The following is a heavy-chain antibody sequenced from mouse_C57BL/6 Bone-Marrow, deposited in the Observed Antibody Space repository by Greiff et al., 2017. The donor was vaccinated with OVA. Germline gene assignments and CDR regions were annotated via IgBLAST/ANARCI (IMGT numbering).Heavy chain of an antibody. J-gene: IGHJ2*01. CDR3: ARQGLGY. D-gene: IGHD3-3*01. CDR2: ISSGGSYT. V-gene: IGHV5-6*01. CDR1: GFTFSSYG. Sequence: EVKVVESGGDLVKPGGSLKLSCAASGFTFSSYGMSWVRQTPDKRLEWVATISSGGSYTYYPDSVKGRFTISRDNAKNTLYLQMSSLKSEDTAMYYCARQGLGYWGQGTTLTVSS.